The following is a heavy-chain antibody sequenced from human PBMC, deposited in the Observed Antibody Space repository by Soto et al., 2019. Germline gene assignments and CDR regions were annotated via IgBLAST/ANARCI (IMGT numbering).Heavy chain of an antibody. CDR3: ARGLERLLPHDAFDI. CDR1: GYTFTSYY. D-gene: IGHD3-3*01. CDR2: INPSGGST. Sequence: ASVKVSCKASGYTFTSYYMHWVRQAPGQGLEWMGIINPSGGSTSYAQKFQGRVTMTRDTSTSTVYMELSSLRSEDTAVYYCARGLERLLPHDAFDIWGQGTMVTVSS. V-gene: IGHV1-46*01. J-gene: IGHJ3*02.